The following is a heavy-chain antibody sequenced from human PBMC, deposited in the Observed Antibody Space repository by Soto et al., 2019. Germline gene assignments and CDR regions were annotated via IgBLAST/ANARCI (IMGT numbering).Heavy chain of an antibody. CDR3: AKLSDSGSLGSFDY. J-gene: IGHJ4*02. CDR2: ISYDGSNK. V-gene: IGHV3-30*18. D-gene: IGHD1-26*01. CDR1: GFTFSSYG. Sequence: LRLSCAASGFTFSSYGMHWVRQAPGKGLEWVAVISYDGSNKYYADSVKGRFTISRDNSKNTLYLQMNSLRAEDTAVYYCAKLSDSGSLGSFDYWGQGTLVTVSS.